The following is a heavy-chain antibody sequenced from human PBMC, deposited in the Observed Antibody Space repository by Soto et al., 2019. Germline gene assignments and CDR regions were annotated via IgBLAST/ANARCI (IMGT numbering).Heavy chain of an antibody. J-gene: IGHJ4*02. CDR1: GYRFTNFY. Sequence: QVQLVQSGAEVKKPGASVRVSCKASGYRFTNFYIHWVRQAPGQGLEWMGRMDLDTGGTTYAQKFQGRVTMTRDTSINTAYMEVTNLESDDTAIYYCARDGNCAFRGYSFGFDFWGQGTLVTVSS. CDR3: ARDGNCAFRGYSFGFDF. D-gene: IGHD5-18*01. CDR2: MDLDTGGT. V-gene: IGHV1-2*06.